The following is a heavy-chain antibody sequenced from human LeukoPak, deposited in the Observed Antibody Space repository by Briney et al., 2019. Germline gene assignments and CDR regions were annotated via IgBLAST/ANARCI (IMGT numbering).Heavy chain of an antibody. V-gene: IGHV1-69*04. CDR3: ARGADIVVVPAAMGTVELMRGVNWFDP. J-gene: IGHJ5*02. CDR1: GGTFSSYA. Sequence: SVKVSCKASGGTFSSYAISWVRQAPGQGLEWMGRIIPILGIANYAQKFQGRVTITADKSTSTAYMALSSLRSEDTAVYYCARGADIVVVPAAMGTVELMRGVNWFDPWGQGTLVTVSS. D-gene: IGHD2-2*01. CDR2: IIPILGIA.